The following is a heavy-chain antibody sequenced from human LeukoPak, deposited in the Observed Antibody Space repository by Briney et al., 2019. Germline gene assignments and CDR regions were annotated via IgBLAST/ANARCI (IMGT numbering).Heavy chain of an antibody. V-gene: IGHV1-2*02. D-gene: IGHD4-23*01. J-gene: IGHJ5*02. Sequence: GASVKVSCKASGYTFTGYYMHWVRQAPGQGLEWMGWINPNSGGTNYAQKFQGRVTMTRDTSISTAYMELSRLRSDDTAVYYCARVVDYGGNSDWFDPWGQGTLVTVSS. CDR3: ARVVDYGGNSDWFDP. CDR1: GYTFTGYY. CDR2: INPNSGGT.